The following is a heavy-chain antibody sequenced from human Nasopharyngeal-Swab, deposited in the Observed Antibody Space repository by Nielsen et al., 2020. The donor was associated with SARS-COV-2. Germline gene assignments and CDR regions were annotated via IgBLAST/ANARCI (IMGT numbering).Heavy chain of an antibody. CDR1: GFTFSSYE. CDR3: ARDFGFCSSTSCSLLTFDY. J-gene: IGHJ4*02. V-gene: IGHV3-48*03. Sequence: GGSLRLSFAASGFTFSSYEMNWVRPAPGKGLEWVSYISSSGSTIYYADSVKGRFTISRDNAKNSLYLQMNSLRAEDTAVYYCARDFGFCSSTSCSLLTFDYWGQGTLVTVSS. CDR2: ISSSGSTI. D-gene: IGHD2-2*01.